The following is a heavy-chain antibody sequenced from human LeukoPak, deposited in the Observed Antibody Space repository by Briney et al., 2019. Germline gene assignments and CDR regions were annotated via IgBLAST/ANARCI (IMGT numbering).Heavy chain of an antibody. J-gene: IGHJ4*02. CDR2: VIPIFGTA. CDR3: AREPANDGFLEWPSDY. Sequence: SVNVSCKASGGTFSSYAISWVRQAPGQGLEWMGGVIPIFGTANYAQKFQGRVTITAVESTRTAYMELSSLRSEDTAVYYWAREPANDGFLEWPSDYGGQGTLVTVSS. D-gene: IGHD3-3*01. V-gene: IGHV1-69*13. CDR1: GGTFSSYA.